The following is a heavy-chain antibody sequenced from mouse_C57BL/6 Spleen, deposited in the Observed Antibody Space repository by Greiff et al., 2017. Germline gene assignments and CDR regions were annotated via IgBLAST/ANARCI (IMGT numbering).Heavy chain of an antibody. CDR2: IDPETGGT. D-gene: IGHD2-4*01. V-gene: IGHV1-15*01. CDR3: TRDYRYAMDY. J-gene: IGHJ4*01. Sequence: VQLQQSGAELVRPGASVTLSCKASGYTFTDYDMHWVKQTPVHGLEWIGAIDPETGGTAYNQKFKGKAILTADKSSSTAYMELRSLTSEDSAVYYCTRDYRYAMDYWGQGTSVTVSS. CDR1: GYTFTDYD.